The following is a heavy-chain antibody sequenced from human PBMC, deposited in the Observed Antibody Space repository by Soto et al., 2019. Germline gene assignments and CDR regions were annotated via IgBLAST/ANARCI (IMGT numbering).Heavy chain of an antibody. J-gene: IGHJ6*02. CDR3: AGGRPNYLYYGLDV. V-gene: IGHV4-30-4*01. CDR1: GGSIKSDYY. CDR2: KYYSGAT. Sequence: QLQLEESGPRLVKPSQTLSLTCTVSGGSIKSDYYWTWVRQPPGGGLEWMGYKYYSGATDSDPSLKRRVSFSVVMSKNHFSLNLTSVTVADTAVYYCAGGRPNYLYYGLDVWGQGIPVTVSS.